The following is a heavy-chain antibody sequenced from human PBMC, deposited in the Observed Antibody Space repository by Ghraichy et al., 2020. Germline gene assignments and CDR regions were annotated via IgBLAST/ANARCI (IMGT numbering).Heavy chain of an antibody. CDR1: GGSISSGGYF. D-gene: IGHD3-22*01. V-gene: IGHV4-31*03. Sequence: SETLSLTCTVSGGSISSGGYFWTWIRQHPGKGLEWIGYIYHSGSTYYNPSLKSRISISVDTSKNQFSLKLTSVTAADTAVYYCARDRGGYSKRNYFDPWGPGTLVSVSS. CDR2: IYHSGST. CDR3: ARDRGGYSKRNYFDP. J-gene: IGHJ5*02.